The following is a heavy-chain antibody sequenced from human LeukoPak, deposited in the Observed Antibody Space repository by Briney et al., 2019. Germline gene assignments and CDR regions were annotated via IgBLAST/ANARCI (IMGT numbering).Heavy chain of an antibody. D-gene: IGHD6-13*01. Sequence: ASVKVSCKASGYTFTSYAMHWVRQAPGQRLEWMGWINAGNGNTKYSQKFQGRVTITRDTSASTAYMELSSLRSEDTAVYYCAKRSSSWNAFDIWGQGTMITVSS. V-gene: IGHV1-3*01. CDR3: AKRSSSWNAFDI. CDR2: INAGNGNT. CDR1: GYTFTSYA. J-gene: IGHJ3*02.